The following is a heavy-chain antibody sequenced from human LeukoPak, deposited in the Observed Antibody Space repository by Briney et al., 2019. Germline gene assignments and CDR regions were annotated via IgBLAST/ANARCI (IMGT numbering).Heavy chain of an antibody. D-gene: IGHD3-10*01. Sequence: ASVKVSCKASGYTFTSYDINWVRQATGQGLEWMGWMNPNSGNTGYAQKFQGRVTMTRNTSISTAYMELSSLRFEDTAVYYCAREQGMVRGVNYYYYYGMDVWGQGTTVTVSS. CDR3: AREQGMVRGVNYYYYYGMDV. CDR1: GYTFTSYD. CDR2: MNPNSGNT. J-gene: IGHJ6*02. V-gene: IGHV1-8*01.